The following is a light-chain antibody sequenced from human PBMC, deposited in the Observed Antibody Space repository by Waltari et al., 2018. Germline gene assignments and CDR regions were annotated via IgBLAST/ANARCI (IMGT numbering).Light chain of an antibody. V-gene: IGLV7-43*01. J-gene: IGLJ1*01. CDR2: STS. Sequence: QTVVTQEPSLTVSPGGTVTLTCASSTGAVTSNYYPNWFQQKPGQAPRALISSTSNKHSWPPARFSGSLLRGKAALTLSGVQPGDEAEYYCLLFYGGAYVFGTGTKVTVL. CDR3: LLFYGGAYV. CDR1: TGAVTSNYY.